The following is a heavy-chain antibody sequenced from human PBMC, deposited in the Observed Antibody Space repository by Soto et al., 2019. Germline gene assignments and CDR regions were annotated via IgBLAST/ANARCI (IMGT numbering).Heavy chain of an antibody. Sequence: XSVKVSCKASGYTFTNYGIHGVRQAPGQRLEWMGWINTGEGNTKYSQKLQGRVTITRDISATTAYMELSSLGSEDTAVYYCARGEEYWGQGTLVTVSS. J-gene: IGHJ4*02. CDR1: GYTFTNYG. V-gene: IGHV1-3*04. CDR3: ARGEEY. CDR2: INTGEGNT. D-gene: IGHD2-21*01.